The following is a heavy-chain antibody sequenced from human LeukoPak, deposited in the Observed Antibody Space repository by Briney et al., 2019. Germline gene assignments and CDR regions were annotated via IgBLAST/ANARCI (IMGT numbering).Heavy chain of an antibody. Sequence: SETLSLTCTVSGASISSYYWTWIRQSAGKGLEWIGRIYTSGTTNYNPSLKSRVTMSVDTSKNQFSLKLSPVTAADTAVYYCARLSADSTSSRGFDHWGQGTLVTVSS. V-gene: IGHV4-4*07. CDR3: ARLSADSTSSRGFDH. CDR2: IYTSGTT. D-gene: IGHD2-2*01. J-gene: IGHJ4*02. CDR1: GASISSYY.